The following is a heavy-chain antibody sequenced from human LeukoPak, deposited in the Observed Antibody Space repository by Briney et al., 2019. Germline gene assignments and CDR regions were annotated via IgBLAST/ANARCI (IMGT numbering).Heavy chain of an antibody. Sequence: SETLSLTCTVSGGSISSSSYYWGWIRQPPGKGLEWIGSIYYSGSTYYNPSLKSRVTISVDTSKNQFSLKLSSVTAADTAVYYCARQTKQLVAEPLDYWGRGTLVTVSS. CDR3: ARQTKQLVAEPLDY. CDR2: IYYSGST. CDR1: GGSISSSSYY. D-gene: IGHD6-6*01. V-gene: IGHV4-39*01. J-gene: IGHJ4*02.